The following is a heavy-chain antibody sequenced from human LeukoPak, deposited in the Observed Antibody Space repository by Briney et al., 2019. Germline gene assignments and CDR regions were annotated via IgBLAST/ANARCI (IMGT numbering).Heavy chain of an antibody. CDR2: INTGGRAT. J-gene: IGHJ4*02. CDR3: IGETHVGLHLEY. V-gene: IGHV3-74*01. Sequence: GGSLRLSCAASGFTFTTYWMHWVRQVPGKGLVWFARINTGGRATTYAASVKGRFTVSRDNAENTLYLQMSNLRPEDAAVYYCIGETHVGLHLEYWGQGTLATVTS. D-gene: IGHD3-10*01. CDR1: GFTFTTYW.